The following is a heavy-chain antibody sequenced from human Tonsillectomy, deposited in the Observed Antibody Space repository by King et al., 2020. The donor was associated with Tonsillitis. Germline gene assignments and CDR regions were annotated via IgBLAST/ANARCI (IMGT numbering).Heavy chain of an antibody. V-gene: IGHV3-53*01. J-gene: IGHJ6*02. CDR2: IYTGGST. CDR1: GFTVSSNY. CDR3: ASGTYGSGTYYYYYGMDV. D-gene: IGHD3-10*01. Sequence: QLVQSGGGLIQPGGSLRLSCAASGFTVSSNYMNWVRQAPGKGLEWVSVIYTGGSTYYADSVKGRFTISRDNSKNTLYLQMNSLRAEDTAVYYCASGTYGSGTYYYYYGMDVWGQGTTVTVSS.